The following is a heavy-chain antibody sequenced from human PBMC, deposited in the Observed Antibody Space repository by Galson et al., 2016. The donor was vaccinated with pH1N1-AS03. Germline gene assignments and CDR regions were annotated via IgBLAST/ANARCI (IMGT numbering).Heavy chain of an antibody. CDR3: ARDGPGIVRANAH. D-gene: IGHD1-14*01. CDR1: GDSFSSYA. J-gene: IGHJ1*01. CDR2: IIPIFGKP. V-gene: IGHV1-69*13. Sequence: SVKVSCKASGDSFSSYAFTWVRLAPGLGLEWMGGIIPIFGKPQYAQKFQGRVTITADESTTTVYMDLSSLIFDDTAMYYCARDGPGIVRANAHWGQGTLVTVSS.